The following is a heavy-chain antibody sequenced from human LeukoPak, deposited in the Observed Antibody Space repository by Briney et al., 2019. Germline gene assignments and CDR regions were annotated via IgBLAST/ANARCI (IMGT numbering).Heavy chain of an antibody. J-gene: IGHJ4*02. CDR2: IYYSGSA. D-gene: IGHD6-19*01. CDR1: GGSISSYY. V-gene: IGHV4-59*01. CDR3: ARDRDSSGWFDY. Sequence: PSETLSLTCTVSGGSISSYYWSWVRQPPGKGLEWFGYIYYSGSANYNPSLKSRVTMSVDMSKNQFSLKLSSVTAADTAFYYCARDRDSSGWFDYWGQGALVTVSS.